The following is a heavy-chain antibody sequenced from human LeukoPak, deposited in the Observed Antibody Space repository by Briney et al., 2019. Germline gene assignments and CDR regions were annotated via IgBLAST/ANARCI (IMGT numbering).Heavy chain of an antibody. CDR2: INHSGST. V-gene: IGHV4-34*01. CDR1: GGSFSGYY. CDR3: VRDPRGVFDY. J-gene: IGHJ4*01. Sequence: SETLSLTCAVYGGSFSGYYWSWIRQPPGKGLEWIGEINHSGSTNYSPSLKSRVTISVDTSKNQFSLKLSSVTAADTAVYYCVRDPRGVFDYWGHGIPVIVSS. D-gene: IGHD1-26*01.